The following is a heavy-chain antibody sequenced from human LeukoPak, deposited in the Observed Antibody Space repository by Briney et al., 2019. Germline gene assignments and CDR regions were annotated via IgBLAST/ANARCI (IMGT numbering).Heavy chain of an antibody. V-gene: IGHV1-8*01. D-gene: IGHD6-6*01. CDR2: MNPNSGNT. CDR1: GYTFTSYD. CDR3: ARASSSSEYYYYYYYMDV. Sequence: SVKVSCKASGYTFTSYDINWVRQATGQGLEWMGWMNPNSGNTGYAQKFQGRVTMTRNTSISTAYMELSSLRSEDTAVYYCARASSSSEYYYYYYYMDVWGKGTTVTVSS. J-gene: IGHJ6*03.